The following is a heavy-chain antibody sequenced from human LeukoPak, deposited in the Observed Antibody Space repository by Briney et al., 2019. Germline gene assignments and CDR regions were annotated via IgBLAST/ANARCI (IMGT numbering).Heavy chain of an antibody. J-gene: IGHJ5*02. V-gene: IGHV1-69*01. CDR2: IIPIFGTA. CDR3: ATLVRVVTAKGGVDWFDP. CDR1: GGTFSSYA. D-gene: IGHD2-21*02. Sequence: GSSVKVSCKASGGTFSSYAISWVRQAPGQGLEWMGGIIPIFGTANYAQKFQGRVTITADESTSTAYMELRSLRSDDTAVYYCATLVRVVTAKGGVDWFDPWGQGTLVTVSS.